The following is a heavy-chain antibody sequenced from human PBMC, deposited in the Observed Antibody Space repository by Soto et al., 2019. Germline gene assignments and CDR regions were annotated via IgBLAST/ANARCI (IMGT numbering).Heavy chain of an antibody. Sequence: QVQLVQSGAEVKKPGASVKVSCKASGDTFTDYYIHWVRQAPGQGLEWMGTVNPSGGHTTYAQHFLGRMPTTRATSTSTIYMELTSLTSEDTAVYYCASGGHVVVVTAALDYWGQGTLVTVSS. CDR1: GDTFTDYY. CDR3: ASGGHVVVVTAALDY. J-gene: IGHJ4*02. V-gene: IGHV1-46*01. CDR2: VNPSGGHT. D-gene: IGHD2-21*02.